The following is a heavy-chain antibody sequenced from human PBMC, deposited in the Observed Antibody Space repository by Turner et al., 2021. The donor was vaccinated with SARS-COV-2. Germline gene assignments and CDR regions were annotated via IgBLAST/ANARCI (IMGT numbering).Heavy chain of an antibody. CDR2: IYTSGST. CDR1: GGSISSYY. D-gene: IGHD6-13*01. CDR3: VGDGRSSSWYWGFDP. V-gene: IGHV4-4*07. J-gene: IGHJ5*02. Sequence: QVQLQESGPGLVKPSETLSLTCTVSGGSISSYYWSWIRQPAGKGLEWIGHIYTSGSTNYNPSLMSRVTMSVDTSKNQFSLKLSSVTAADTAVYYCVGDGRSSSWYWGFDPWGQGTLVTVSS.